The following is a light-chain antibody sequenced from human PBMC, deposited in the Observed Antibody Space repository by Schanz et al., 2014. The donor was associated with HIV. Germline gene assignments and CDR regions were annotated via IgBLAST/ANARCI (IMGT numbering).Light chain of an antibody. Sequence: QSVLTQPASVSGSPGQSITISCIGTSSDIGDYNYVSWYQQHPGKAPKLVIYDVSSRPSGVSNRFSGSKSGNTASLTISGLQAEDEADYYCSSYTSKSTLVLFGGGTKLTVL. CDR1: SSDIGDYNY. CDR2: DVS. CDR3: SSYTSKSTLVL. J-gene: IGLJ2*01. V-gene: IGLV2-14*03.